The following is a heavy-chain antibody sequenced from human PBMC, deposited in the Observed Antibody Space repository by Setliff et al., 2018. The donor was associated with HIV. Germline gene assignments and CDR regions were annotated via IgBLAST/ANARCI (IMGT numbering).Heavy chain of an antibody. D-gene: IGHD1-26*01. Sequence: PGGSLRLSCEASGFTFSTYSMNWVRQAPGKGLEWVSSISSSSRSKYYADSVKGRFTISRDNAKNSLYLQMNSLRAEDTAVYYCARGTVGATFLHNDYWGQGTLVTV. CDR2: ISSSSRSK. J-gene: IGHJ4*02. CDR3: ARGTVGATFLHNDY. V-gene: IGHV3-21*01. CDR1: GFTFSTYS.